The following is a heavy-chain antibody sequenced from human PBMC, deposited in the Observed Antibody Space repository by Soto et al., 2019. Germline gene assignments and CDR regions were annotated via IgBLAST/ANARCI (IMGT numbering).Heavy chain of an antibody. D-gene: IGHD1-26*01. V-gene: IGHV3-73*02. Sequence: EVQLVESGGGLVQPGGSLKLSCAASGFSLSDSAMHWVRQASGKGLEWVGRIGSKGQNYATTYAASVKGRFIISTDESKNTAHLQMNSLKTEDTAVYYCTKYSGTSSAPATLGQGTLVTVSS. CDR3: TKYSGTSSAPAT. CDR1: GFSLSDSA. CDR2: IGSKGQNYAT. J-gene: IGHJ5*02.